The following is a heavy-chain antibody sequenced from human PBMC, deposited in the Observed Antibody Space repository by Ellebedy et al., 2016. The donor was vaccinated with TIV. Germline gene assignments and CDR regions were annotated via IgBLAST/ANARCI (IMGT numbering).Heavy chain of an antibody. V-gene: IGHV1-18*01. CDR2: ISVHNGNT. Sequence: ASVKVSCKASGYTFSTSHISWVRQAPGQGLEWMGWISVHNGNTNYAQDFQGRVTMTTDPSTSTVYMELRSLRSDDTAVYYCARYTYDILTGDNARFDNWGQGTLVTVSS. CDR3: ARYTYDILTGDNARFDN. CDR1: GYTFSTSH. D-gene: IGHD3-9*01. J-gene: IGHJ4*02.